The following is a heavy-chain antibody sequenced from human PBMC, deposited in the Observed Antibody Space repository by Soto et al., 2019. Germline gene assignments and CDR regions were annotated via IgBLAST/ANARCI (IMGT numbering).Heavy chain of an antibody. Sequence: PGGSLRLCCAASGFTFSRFDLHWVRQVTGKRLEWVSGIGTSGDPYYAVSVKGRFTVSRDNAKNSIFLEMNSLRAGDTAVYFCARAVPGYGGYYFDYWGQGA. V-gene: IGHV3-13*05. J-gene: IGHJ4*02. CDR3: ARAVPGYGGYYFDY. D-gene: IGHD4-17*01. CDR1: GFTFSRFD. CDR2: IGTSGDP.